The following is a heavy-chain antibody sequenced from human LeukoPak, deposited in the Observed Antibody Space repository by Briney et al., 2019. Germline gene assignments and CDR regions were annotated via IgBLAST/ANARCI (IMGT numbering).Heavy chain of an antibody. D-gene: IGHD3-10*01. CDR2: MNPNSGNT. Sequence: GASVKVSCKASGYTFTSYDTNWVRQATGQGLEWMGWMNPNSGNTGYAQKLQGRVTITRNTSISTAYMELSSLRSEDTAVYYCARGLGGSGSYYLTVAGYYYYYYYMDVWGKGTTVTVSS. CDR1: GYTFTSYD. CDR3: ARGLGGSGSYYLTVAGYYYYYYYMDV. J-gene: IGHJ6*03. V-gene: IGHV1-8*03.